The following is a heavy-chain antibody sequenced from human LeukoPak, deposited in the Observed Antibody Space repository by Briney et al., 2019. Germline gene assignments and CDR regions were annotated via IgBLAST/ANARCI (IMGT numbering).Heavy chain of an antibody. CDR1: GFTFSSYA. CDR3: AKVGSYGDYVF. V-gene: IGHV3-23*01. Sequence: GGSLRLSCAASGFTFSSYAMSWVRQAPGKGLEWVSAISGRGGSTYYADSVKGRFTISRDNSKNTLYLQMNSLRAEDTAVYYCAKVGSYGDYVFGGQGTLVTVSS. D-gene: IGHD4-17*01. CDR2: ISGRGGST. J-gene: IGHJ4*02.